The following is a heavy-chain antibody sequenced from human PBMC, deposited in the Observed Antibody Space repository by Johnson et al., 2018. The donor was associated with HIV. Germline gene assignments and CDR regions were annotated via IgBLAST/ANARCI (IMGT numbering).Heavy chain of an antibody. V-gene: IGHV3-20*04. CDR3: ARVRTAAGFDAFDI. Sequence: VQLVESGGGLVQPGRSLKLSCAASGFTFDDYAMHWVRQTPGKGLEWVSGINWNGGSTGYVDSVKGRFTISRDNAKNSLYLQMNSLRAEDTALYYCARVRTAAGFDAFDIWGQGTMVTVSS. J-gene: IGHJ3*02. CDR1: GFTFDDYA. D-gene: IGHD6-13*01. CDR2: INWNGGST.